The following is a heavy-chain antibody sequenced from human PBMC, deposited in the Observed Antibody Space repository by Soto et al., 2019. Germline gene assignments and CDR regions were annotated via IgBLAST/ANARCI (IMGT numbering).Heavy chain of an antibody. J-gene: IGHJ4*02. V-gene: IGHV1-69*01. Sequence: QVQLVQSGAEVKKPGSSVKVSCKASGGTFSSYAISWVRQAPGQGLEWMGGIIPIFGTANYAQKFQGRVTITADESTSTAYMELSSLRSEDTAVYYCARDENRGYSGYGGGRSIHSYFDYWGQGTLVTVSS. D-gene: IGHD5-12*01. CDR1: GGTFSSYA. CDR3: ARDENRGYSGYGGGRSIHSYFDY. CDR2: IIPIFGTA.